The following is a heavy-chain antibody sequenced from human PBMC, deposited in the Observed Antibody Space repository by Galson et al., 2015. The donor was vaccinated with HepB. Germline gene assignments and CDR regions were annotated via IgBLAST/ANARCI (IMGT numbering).Heavy chain of an antibody. V-gene: IGHV3-23*01. D-gene: IGHD1-1*01. CDR2: ISGSGGST. CDR3: AKQLERVDYFDY. Sequence: SLRLSCAASGFTFSSYAMSWVRQAPGKGLEWVSAISGSGGSTYYADSVKGRFTISRDNSKNTLYLQMNSLRAEDTAVYYCAKQLERVDYFDYWGQGTLVTVSS. CDR1: GFTFSSYA. J-gene: IGHJ4*02.